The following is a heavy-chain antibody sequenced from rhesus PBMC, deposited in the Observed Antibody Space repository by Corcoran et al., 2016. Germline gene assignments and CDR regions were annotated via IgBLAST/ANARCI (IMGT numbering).Heavy chain of an antibody. V-gene: IGHV4-93*02. CDR1: GGAIRSRNC. J-gene: IGHJ5-2*02. CDR3: ARQWGRGGSYYYSSLDV. CDR2: IHGSGGST. D-gene: IGHD3-16*01. Sequence: QVQLQESGPAVVTPSETLSLTCAVPGGAIRSRNCRTWQIQSPGEGLAWIGGIHGSGGSTEYNPSLKSRVTISKDTSKNQFSLKLSSVTVADTAVYYCARQWGRGGSYYYSSLDVWGRGVLVTVSS.